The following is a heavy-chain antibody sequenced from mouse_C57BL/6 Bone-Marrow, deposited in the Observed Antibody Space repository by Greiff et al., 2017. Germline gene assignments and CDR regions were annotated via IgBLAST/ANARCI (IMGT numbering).Heavy chain of an antibody. CDR2: IDPENGDT. V-gene: IGHV14-4*01. CDR1: GFNIKDDY. CDR3: TTAYCSNLYWYFDV. Sequence: EVQLQQSGAELVRPGASVKLSCTASGFNIKDDYMHWVKQRPEQGLEWIGWIDPENGDTESASKFQGKATITADTSSNTAYLQLSSLTSDDTAVYYSTTAYCSNLYWYFDVWGTGTTVTVSS. J-gene: IGHJ1*03. D-gene: IGHD2-5*01.